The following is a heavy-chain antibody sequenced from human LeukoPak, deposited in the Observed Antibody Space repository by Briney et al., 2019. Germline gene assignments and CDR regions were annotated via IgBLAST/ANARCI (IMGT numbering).Heavy chain of an antibody. V-gene: IGHV3-15*01. D-gene: IGHD5-18*01. J-gene: IGHJ4*02. Sequence: PGGSPRLSCAASAFTFSNVWMSWVRQAPGKGLEWVGRIRSKTDGGKTDYAAPVKGRFTISRDDSKNTLYLQMDSLKTEDTAVYYCTIPASGYSYGVLDSWGQGALVTVSS. CDR2: IRSKTDGGKT. CDR3: TIPASGYSYGVLDS. CDR1: AFTFSNVW.